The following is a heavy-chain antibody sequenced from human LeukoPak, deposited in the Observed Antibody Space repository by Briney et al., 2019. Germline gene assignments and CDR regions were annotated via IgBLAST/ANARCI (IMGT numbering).Heavy chain of an antibody. D-gene: IGHD5-18*01. CDR2: INPNSGGT. V-gene: IGHV1-2*02. CDR3: ARDLFGYSYGETYQH. Sequence: ASVKVSCKASGYTFTGYYMHWVRQAPGQGLEWMGWINPNSGGTNYAQKFQGRVTVTRDTSISTAYMELSRLRSDDTAVYYCARDLFGYSYGETYQHWGQGTLVTVSS. J-gene: IGHJ1*01. CDR1: GYTFTGYY.